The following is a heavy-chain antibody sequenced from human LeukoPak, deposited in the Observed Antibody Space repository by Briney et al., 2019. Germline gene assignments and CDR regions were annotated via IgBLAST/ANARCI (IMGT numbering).Heavy chain of an antibody. CDR3: ARDRVGRVYYFDY. V-gene: IGHV3-48*04. CDR2: ISSSSSTI. Sequence: GGSLRLSCAASGFTFSSYSMNWVRQAPGKGLEWVSYISSSSSTIYYADSVKGRFTISRDNAKNSLYLQMNSLRAEDTAVYYCARDRVGRVYYFDYWGQGTLVTVSS. CDR1: GFTFSSYS. J-gene: IGHJ4*02. D-gene: IGHD2-15*01.